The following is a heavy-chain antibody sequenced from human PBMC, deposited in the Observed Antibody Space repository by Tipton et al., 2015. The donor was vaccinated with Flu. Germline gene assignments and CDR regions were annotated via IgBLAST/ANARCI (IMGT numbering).Heavy chain of an antibody. J-gene: IGHJ4*02. D-gene: IGHD3-10*02. Sequence: TLSLTCTVSGGSISSSSYYWGWIRQPPGKGLEWIGSIYSSGSTKYSPAFKSRVTLSVDTSKNQFSLNLSSVTASDTALYFCARCSGSGTDVIYDYWGQGTLVTVSS. V-gene: IGHV4-39*07. CDR2: IYSSGST. CDR1: GGSISSSSYY. CDR3: ARCSGSGTDVIYDY.